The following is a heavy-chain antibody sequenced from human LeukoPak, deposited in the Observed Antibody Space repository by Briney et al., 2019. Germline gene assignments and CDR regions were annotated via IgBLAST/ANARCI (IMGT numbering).Heavy chain of an antibody. Sequence: GGSLRLSCAASGFTLDDYAMHWVRQAPGKGLEWVSGISWNSGSIGYADSVKGRFTISRDNAKNSLYLQMNSLRAEDMALYYCAKDMGYDILTGYLVYWGQGTLFTVSS. CDR2: ISWNSGSI. CDR3: AKDMGYDILTGYLVY. J-gene: IGHJ4*02. CDR1: GFTLDDYA. V-gene: IGHV3-9*03. D-gene: IGHD3-9*01.